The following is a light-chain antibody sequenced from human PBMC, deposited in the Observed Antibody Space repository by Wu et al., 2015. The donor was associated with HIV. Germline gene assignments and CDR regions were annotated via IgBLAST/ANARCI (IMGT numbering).Light chain of an antibody. J-gene: IGKJ5*01. CDR2: DAS. CDR3: QQSDNGPLT. CDR1: QSVTSNY. Sequence: DTLLTQSPGTLSLSPGERATLSCRASQSVTSNYLAWYQQKPGQAPRLLIYDASNRVTGIPPRFSGSGSGTHFTLTISSLEPEDFAVYYCQQSDNGPLTFGQGTRLDIK. V-gene: IGKV3D-20*02.